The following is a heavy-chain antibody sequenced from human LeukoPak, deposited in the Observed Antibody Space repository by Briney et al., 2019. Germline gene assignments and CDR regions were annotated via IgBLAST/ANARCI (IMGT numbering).Heavy chain of an antibody. V-gene: IGHV4-39*01. D-gene: IGHD1-14*01. CDR1: GGSISRSDYF. J-gene: IGHJ4*02. CDR2: MYYSGST. CDR3: ATRAMGTKSIDY. Sequence: PSETLSLTCTVSGGSISRSDYFWGWIRQPPGKGLEWIGSMYYSGSTYYSPSLKSRVTMSVDTLKNQFSLKLSPVTAADTAIYYCATRAMGTKSIDYWGQGTLVTVSS.